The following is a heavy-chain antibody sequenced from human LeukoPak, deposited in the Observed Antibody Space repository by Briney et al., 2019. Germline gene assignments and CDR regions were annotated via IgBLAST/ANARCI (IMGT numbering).Heavy chain of an antibody. CDR2: IYNSGST. V-gene: IGHV4-38-2*02. CDR1: GYSISSGYY. J-gene: IGHJ4*02. D-gene: IGHD3-10*01. CDR3: ARVMVRGVITY. Sequence: PSETLSLTCTVSGYSISSGYYWGWSRQPPGKGLEWIGSIYNSGSTYYNPSLKSRVTISVDTSKNQFSLKLSSVTAADTAVYYCARVMVRGVITYWGQGTLVTVSS.